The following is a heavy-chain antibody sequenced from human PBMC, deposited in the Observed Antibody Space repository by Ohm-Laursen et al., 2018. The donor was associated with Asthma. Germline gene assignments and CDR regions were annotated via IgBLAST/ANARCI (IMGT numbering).Heavy chain of an antibody. Sequence: SLRLSCAASGFTLSSYGMHWVRQAPGKGLEWVAVISYDGSNKYYADSVKGRFTISRDNSKNTLYLQMNSLRAEDTAVYYCARDLGYCSGGSCDDAFDIWGQGTMVTVSS. CDR2: ISYDGSNK. CDR3: ARDLGYCSGGSCDDAFDI. CDR1: GFTLSSYG. V-gene: IGHV3-30*03. J-gene: IGHJ3*02. D-gene: IGHD2-15*01.